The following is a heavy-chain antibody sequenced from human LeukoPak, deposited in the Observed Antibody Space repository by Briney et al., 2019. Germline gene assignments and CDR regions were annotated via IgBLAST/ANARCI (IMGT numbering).Heavy chain of an antibody. V-gene: IGHV5-51*01. Sequence: GESLKISCKGSGYSFTSYWIGWVRQMPGKGLEWMGIIYPGDSDTRYSPSFQGQVTISADKSISTAYLQWSSLKASDTAMYYCARIGSGSYARDAFDIWGQGIMVTVSS. CDR3: ARIGSGSYARDAFDI. CDR2: IYPGDSDT. J-gene: IGHJ3*02. D-gene: IGHD1-26*01. CDR1: GYSFTSYW.